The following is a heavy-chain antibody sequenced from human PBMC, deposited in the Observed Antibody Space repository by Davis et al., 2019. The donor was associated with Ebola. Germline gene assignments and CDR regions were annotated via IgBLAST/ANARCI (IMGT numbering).Heavy chain of an antibody. CDR1: GYTFADYW. D-gene: IGHD2-2*01. J-gene: IGHJ4*02. CDR3: ARHGSVLVPAIY. CDR2: IYPGDSDT. Sequence: KVSCKASGYTFADYWIGWMRQMPGKGLDLMGIIYPGDSDTRYSPSFQGQVTIPADRFISTAYLQWSSLKASDTAIYYCARHGSVLVPAIYWGQGTLVTVSS. V-gene: IGHV5-51*01.